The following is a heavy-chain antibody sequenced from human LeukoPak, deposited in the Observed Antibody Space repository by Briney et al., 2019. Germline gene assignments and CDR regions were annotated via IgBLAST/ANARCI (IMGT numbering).Heavy chain of an antibody. V-gene: IGHV4-31*03. CDR2: IYYSGST. Sequence: SETLSLTCTVSGGSISSGGYYWSWIRQHPGKGLEWIGYIYYSGSTYYNPSLKSRVTISVDTSKNQFSLKLSSVTAADTAVYYCARAPLWFGELFPYFDYWGQGTLVPVSS. D-gene: IGHD3-10*01. J-gene: IGHJ4*02. CDR1: GGSISSGGYY. CDR3: ARAPLWFGELFPYFDY.